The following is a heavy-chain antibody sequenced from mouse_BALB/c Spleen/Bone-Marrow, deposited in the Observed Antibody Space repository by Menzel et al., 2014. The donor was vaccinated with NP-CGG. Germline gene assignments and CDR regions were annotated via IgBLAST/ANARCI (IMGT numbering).Heavy chain of an antibody. Sequence: VQLQQSGAELVKPGASVKLSCTASGFNIKDTYMRWVKQRPEQGLEWIGRIDPANGNTKYDPKFQGKATITADTSSNTAYLQLSGLTSEDTAAYYCASYYYGSSSFAYWGQGTMATVSA. CDR3: ASYYYGSSSFAY. CDR2: IDPANGNT. D-gene: IGHD1-1*01. V-gene: IGHV14-3*02. CDR1: GFNIKDTY. J-gene: IGHJ3*01.